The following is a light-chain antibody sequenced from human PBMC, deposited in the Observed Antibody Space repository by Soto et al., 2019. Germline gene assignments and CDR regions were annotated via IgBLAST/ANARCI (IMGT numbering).Light chain of an antibody. CDR1: QSVSSY. V-gene: IGKV3-11*01. Sequence: EIVLTQSSATLSFSPFERGTLSFRASQSVSSYLAWYQQKPGQAPRLLIYDASNRATGIPARFSGSGSGTDFTLTISSLEPEDFAVYYCQQRSNWPLLTFGGGTKV. CDR3: QQRSNWPLLT. CDR2: DAS. J-gene: IGKJ4*01.